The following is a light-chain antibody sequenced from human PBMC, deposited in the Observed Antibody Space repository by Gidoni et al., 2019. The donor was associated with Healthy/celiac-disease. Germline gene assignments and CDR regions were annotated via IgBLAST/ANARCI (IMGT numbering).Light chain of an antibody. Sequence: EIVFTQSAATLSLSPGERATLSCRASQSVCSHLAWYQQKPGQAPSLLIYDASNRATGIPARFSGSGAGTDFTLTISSREPEDFAVYYCQQRSNWRPWTFXQXTKVEIK. J-gene: IGKJ1*01. CDR1: QSVCSH. CDR2: DAS. CDR3: QQRSNWRPWT. V-gene: IGKV3-11*01.